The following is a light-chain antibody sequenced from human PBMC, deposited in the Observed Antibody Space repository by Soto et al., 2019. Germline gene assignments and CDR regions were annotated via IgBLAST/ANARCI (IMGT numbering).Light chain of an antibody. V-gene: IGKV3-20*01. CDR3: QQYGNSPQT. J-gene: IGKJ1*01. Sequence: EIVLTQSPGTLSLSPGEGATLACRASQSLRSTYLAWYKQKPGQAPRLLIYGASSRATGIPDRFSGSGSGTDFTLTISRLQPEDFEVYYCQQYGNSPQTFGQGTKVDI. CDR1: QSLRSTY. CDR2: GAS.